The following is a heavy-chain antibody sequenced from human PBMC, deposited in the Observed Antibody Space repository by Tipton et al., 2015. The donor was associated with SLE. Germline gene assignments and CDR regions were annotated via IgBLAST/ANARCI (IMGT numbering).Heavy chain of an antibody. CDR1: GFTFSGYG. Sequence: SLRLSCAASGFTFSGYGMHWVRQAPGKGLEWVAVIWYDGSKKYYTDSVKGRFTISRDNAKNSLYLQMNSLRAEDTAVYYCARHGVEPGRELLLPPYMDVWGKGTTVTVSS. J-gene: IGHJ6*03. D-gene: IGHD1-26*01. CDR3: ARHGVEPGRELLLPPYMDV. V-gene: IGHV3-33*01. CDR2: IWYDGSKK.